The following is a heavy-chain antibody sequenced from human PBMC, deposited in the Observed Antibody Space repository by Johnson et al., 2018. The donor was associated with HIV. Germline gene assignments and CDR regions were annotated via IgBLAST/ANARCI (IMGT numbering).Heavy chain of an antibody. J-gene: IGHJ3*02. CDR3: ARYGSSSVGGHDAFDI. CDR1: GFTFSSYW. Sequence: QVQLVESGGGLVQPGGSLRLSCAASGFTFSSYWMSWVRQAPWKGLEWVALISYDGSSKNYGDSVKGRFTISRDNAKNTLYLQMNSLRAEDTAVYYCARYGSSSVGGHDAFDIWGQGTMVTVSS. CDR2: ISYDGSSK. D-gene: IGHD6-6*01. V-gene: IGHV3-30*03.